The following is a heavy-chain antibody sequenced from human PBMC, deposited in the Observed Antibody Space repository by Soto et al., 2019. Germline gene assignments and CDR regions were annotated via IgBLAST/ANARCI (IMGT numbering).Heavy chain of an antibody. CDR1: GVSISSSSYY. Sequence: SVTLSLTCTVSGVSISSSSYYWGWIRQPPGKGLEWIGSIYYSGSTYYNPSLKSRVTISVDTSKNQFSLKLSSVTAADTAVYYCARQGGEDIVVVPAAIYYYYMDVWGKGTTVTVSS. CDR3: ARQGGEDIVVVPAAIYYYYMDV. D-gene: IGHD2-2*01. CDR2: IYYSGST. V-gene: IGHV4-39*01. J-gene: IGHJ6*03.